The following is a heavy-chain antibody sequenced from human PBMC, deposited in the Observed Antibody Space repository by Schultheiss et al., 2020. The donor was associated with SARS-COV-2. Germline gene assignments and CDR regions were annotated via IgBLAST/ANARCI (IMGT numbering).Heavy chain of an antibody. CDR1: GFTFSDYY. V-gene: IGHV3-64D*06. CDR2: ISSNGGST. Sequence: GGSLRLSCAASGFTFSDYYMSWIRQAPGKGLEYVSTISSNGGSTYYVDSVKGRFTISRDNSKNMLHLQMRSLRVEDTAVHYCVKGNDSSAYYYDFGMDVWGQGTTVTVSS. CDR3: VKGNDSSAYYYDFGMDV. J-gene: IGHJ6*02. D-gene: IGHD3-22*01.